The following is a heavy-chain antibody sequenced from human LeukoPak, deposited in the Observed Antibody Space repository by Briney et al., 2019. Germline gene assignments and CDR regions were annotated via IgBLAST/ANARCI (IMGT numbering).Heavy chain of an antibody. CDR1: VFTLSRYW. CDR3: VRSSSWSNFDY. CDR2: IKEDGSEK. Sequence: PGGSLRLSCAPSVFTLSRYWMSCVRQSPGKGLEWVANIKEDGSEKHYVDSVKGRFTTSSDNAKNSLYLKMSSLRGDDTAVYYCVRSSSWSNFDYWGQGTLVTVSS. J-gene: IGHJ4*02. D-gene: IGHD6-13*01. V-gene: IGHV3-7*05.